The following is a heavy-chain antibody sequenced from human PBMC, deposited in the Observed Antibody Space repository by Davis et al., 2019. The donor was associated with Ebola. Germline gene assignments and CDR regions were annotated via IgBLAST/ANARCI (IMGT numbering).Heavy chain of an antibody. CDR1: GFTFSNYG. D-gene: IGHD3-22*01. CDR2: IKSKTDGGTT. J-gene: IGHJ4*02. V-gene: IGHV3-15*01. Sequence: GESLKISCAASGFTFSNYGMNWVRQAPGKGLEWVGRIKSKTDGGTTDYAAPVKGRFTISRDDSKNTLYLQMNSLTDEDTAVYFCARDRIGDYDSSGYWDYWGQGTLVTVSS. CDR3: ARDRIGDYDSSGYWDY.